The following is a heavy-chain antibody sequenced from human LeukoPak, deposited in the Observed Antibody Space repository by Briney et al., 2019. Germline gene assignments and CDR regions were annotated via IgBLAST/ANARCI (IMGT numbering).Heavy chain of an antibody. J-gene: IGHJ5*02. CDR3: ARGVEEPAAGTRWFDP. V-gene: IGHV4-30-4*08. D-gene: IGHD6-13*01. Sequence: PSETLSLTCTVSGGSISSGDYYWSWIRQPPGKGLEWIGYIYYSGSTYYNPSLKSRVTISVDTSKNQFSLKLRSVTAADTAVYYCARGVEEPAAGTRWFDPWGQGTLVTVSS. CDR2: IYYSGST. CDR1: GGSISSGDYY.